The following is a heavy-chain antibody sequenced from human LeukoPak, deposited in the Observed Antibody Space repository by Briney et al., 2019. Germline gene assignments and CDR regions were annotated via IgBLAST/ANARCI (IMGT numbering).Heavy chain of an antibody. J-gene: IGHJ4*02. CDR1: GYTFTSYG. D-gene: IGHD4-17*01. CDR3: ARTRFYGDYDDV. V-gene: IGHV1-18*01. Sequence: ASVKVSCKASGYTFTSYGISWVRQAPGQGLEWMGWISAYNGNTNYAQKLQGRVTMTTDTSTSTAYMELRSLRSDDTTVYYCARTRFYGDYDDVWGQGTLVTVSS. CDR2: ISAYNGNT.